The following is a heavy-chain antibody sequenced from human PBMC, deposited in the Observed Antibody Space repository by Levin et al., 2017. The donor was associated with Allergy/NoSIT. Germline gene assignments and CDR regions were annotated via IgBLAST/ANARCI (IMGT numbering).Heavy chain of an antibody. J-gene: IGHJ4*02. Sequence: GESLKISCAASGFTFSSYAMSWVRQAPGKGLEWVSAISGSGGSTYYADSVKGRFTISRDNSKNTLYLQMNSLRAEDTAVYYCAKVLKWQTFGYWGQGTLVTVSS. V-gene: IGHV3-23*01. CDR2: ISGSGGST. CDR1: GFTFSSYA. CDR3: AKVLKWQTFGY. D-gene: IGHD2-8*01.